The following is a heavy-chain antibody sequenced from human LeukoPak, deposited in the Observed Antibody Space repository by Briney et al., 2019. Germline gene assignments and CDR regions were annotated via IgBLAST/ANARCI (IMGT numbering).Heavy chain of an antibody. CDR1: GGSISSYY. Sequence: SETLSLTCAVCGGSISSYYWSWLRQPPGKGLEWIGYIYYTGSTNCNPSLKSRVTISVDTSKNQFSLKLSSVTAADTAVYYCARHRRYSYGYDYFDYWGQGTLVTVSS. CDR3: ARHRRYSYGYDYFDY. CDR2: IYYTGST. D-gene: IGHD5-18*01. J-gene: IGHJ4*02. V-gene: IGHV4-59*08.